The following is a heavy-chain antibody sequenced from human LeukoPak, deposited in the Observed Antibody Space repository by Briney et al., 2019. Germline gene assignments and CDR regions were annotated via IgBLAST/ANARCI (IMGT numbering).Heavy chain of an antibody. CDR3: AREVGYSSSFDY. D-gene: IGHD6-13*01. V-gene: IGHV3-30-3*01. CDR2: ISYDGSSK. Sequence: GRSLRLSCAASGFTFSSYAFHWVRQAPGKGLEWVAFISYDGSSKYYADSVKGRFTISRDNSKNTLYLQMNSLRDEDTDVFYCAREVGYSSSFDYWGHGTLVSVSS. J-gene: IGHJ4*01. CDR1: GFTFSSYA.